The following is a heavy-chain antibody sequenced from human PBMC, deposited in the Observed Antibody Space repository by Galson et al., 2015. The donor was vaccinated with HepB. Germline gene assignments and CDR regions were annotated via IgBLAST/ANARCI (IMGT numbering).Heavy chain of an antibody. V-gene: IGHV3-7*01. D-gene: IGHD6-13*01. J-gene: IGHJ4*02. CDR1: GVTFSRYW. Sequence: SLRLSCAASGVTFSRYWMSWVRQAPGKGLEWVANIKQDGSEKYYVDSVKGRFTISRDNAKNSLYLQMNSLRAEDTAVYYCARDILGYSSSPLWDYWGQGTLVTVSS. CDR2: IKQDGSEK. CDR3: ARDILGYSSSPLWDY.